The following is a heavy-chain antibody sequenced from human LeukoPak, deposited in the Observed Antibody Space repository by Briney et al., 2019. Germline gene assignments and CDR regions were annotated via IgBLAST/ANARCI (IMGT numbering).Heavy chain of an antibody. J-gene: IGHJ5*02. CDR2: ISAYNGNT. V-gene: IGHV1-18*01. CDR1: GYTFTSYG. D-gene: IGHD3-9*01. Sequence: ASVKVSCKASGYTFTSYGISWVRQAPGQGLEWMGWISAYNGNTNYAQKLQGRVTMTTDTSTSTAYMELRSLRSVDTAVYYCARGGFYDILTGYQGYNWFDPWGQGTLVTVSS. CDR3: ARGGFYDILTGYQGYNWFDP.